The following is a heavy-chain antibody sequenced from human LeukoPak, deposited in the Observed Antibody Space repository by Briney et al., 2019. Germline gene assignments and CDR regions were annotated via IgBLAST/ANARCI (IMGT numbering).Heavy chain of an antibody. Sequence: GGSLRLSCAGSGFTFSSYVMSWVRQAPGKGLEWVSTISGSGGSEYYADSVKGRFTISRDKSKNTLSLEMNSLRAEDAAVYYCAKSRADRYSSLDYWGQGTLVTVSS. D-gene: IGHD2-15*01. J-gene: IGHJ4*02. CDR3: AKSRADRYSSLDY. CDR1: GFTFSSYV. CDR2: ISGSGGSE. V-gene: IGHV3-23*01.